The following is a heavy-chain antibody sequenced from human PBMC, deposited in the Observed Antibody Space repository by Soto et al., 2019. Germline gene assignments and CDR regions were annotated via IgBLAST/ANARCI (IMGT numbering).Heavy chain of an antibody. J-gene: IGHJ4*02. CDR2: IYYSGST. D-gene: IGHD3-10*01. V-gene: IGHV4-59*01. Sequence: PSETLSLTCTVSGGSISSYYWSWIRQPPGKGLEWIGYIYYSGSTNYNPSLKSRVTISVDTSKNQFSLKLSSVAAADTAVYYCARDRGYYGSGSYYQYYFDYWGQGTLVTVSS. CDR3: ARDRGYYGSGSYYQYYFDY. CDR1: GGSISSYY.